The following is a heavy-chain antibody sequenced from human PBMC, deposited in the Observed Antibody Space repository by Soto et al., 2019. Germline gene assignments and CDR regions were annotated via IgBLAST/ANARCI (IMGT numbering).Heavy chain of an antibody. CDR2: IYYSGST. Sequence: SETLPLTCTVSGGSITSRFYYWSWIRQPPGKGLEWIGYIYYSGSTNYNPSLKSRVTISVDTSKNQFSLKLSSVTAADTAVYYCARVRAVDYGMDVWGQGTTVTVSS. CDR1: GGSITSRFYY. J-gene: IGHJ6*02. CDR3: ARVRAVDYGMDV. V-gene: IGHV4-61*01.